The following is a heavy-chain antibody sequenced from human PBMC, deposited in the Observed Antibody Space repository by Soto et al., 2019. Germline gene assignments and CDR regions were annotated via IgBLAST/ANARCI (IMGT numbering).Heavy chain of an antibody. V-gene: IGHV1-69*01. CDR3: ARGGYCSGGSCYRGLIAGGMDV. CDR2: IIPIFGTA. J-gene: IGHJ6*02. CDR1: GGTFSSYA. D-gene: IGHD2-15*01. Sequence: QVQLVQSGAEVKKPGSSVKVSCKASGGTFSSYAISWVRQAPGQGLEWMGGIIPIFGTANYAQKFQGRVTITADESTSIAYMELSSLRSEDTVVYYCARGGYCSGGSCYRGLIAGGMDVWGQGTTVIVSS.